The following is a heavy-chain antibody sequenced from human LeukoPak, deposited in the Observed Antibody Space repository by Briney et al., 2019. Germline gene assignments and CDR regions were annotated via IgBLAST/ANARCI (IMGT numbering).Heavy chain of an antibody. J-gene: IGHJ4*02. V-gene: IGHV3-30*04. CDR1: GFTFSSYA. Sequence: GRSLRLSCAASGFTFSSYAMHWVRQAPGKGLEWVAVISYDGSNKYYADSVKGRFTISRDNSKNPLYLQMNSLRAEDTAVYYCARERYSSGFDYWGQGTLVTVSS. D-gene: IGHD6-19*01. CDR2: ISYDGSNK. CDR3: ARERYSSGFDY.